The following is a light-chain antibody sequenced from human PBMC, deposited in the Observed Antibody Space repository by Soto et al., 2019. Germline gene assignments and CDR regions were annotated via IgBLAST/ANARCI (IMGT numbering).Light chain of an antibody. V-gene: IGKV3-20*01. CDR3: QQYGNKVS. Sequence: VLTHSPISLSLSPVDSATLSCRASQSLSSSYFAWYQQKAGQPPRLLMFRSSDRDAGVPDRFSGSASGTEFNLTISSLEPEDFAVYYCQQYGNKVSFGPGNXVEIK. J-gene: IGKJ2*01. CDR2: RSS. CDR1: QSLSSSY.